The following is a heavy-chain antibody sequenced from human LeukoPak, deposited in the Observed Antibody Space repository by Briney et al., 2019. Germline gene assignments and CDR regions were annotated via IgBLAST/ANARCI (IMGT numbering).Heavy chain of an antibody. Sequence: SVKVSCKASGGTFSSYAISWVRQAPGQGLEWMGGIIPIFGTVNYAQKFQGRVTITADKSTSTAYMELRSLRSDDTAVYYCARAPDILTGTRNDYWGQGTLVTVSS. J-gene: IGHJ4*02. CDR1: GGTFSSYA. V-gene: IGHV1-69*06. CDR2: IIPIFGTV. D-gene: IGHD3-9*01. CDR3: ARAPDILTGTRNDY.